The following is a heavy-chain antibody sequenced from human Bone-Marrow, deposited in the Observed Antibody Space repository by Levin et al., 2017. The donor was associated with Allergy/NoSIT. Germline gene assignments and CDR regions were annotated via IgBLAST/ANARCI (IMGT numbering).Heavy chain of an antibody. CDR1: GYTFTGYY. D-gene: IGHD3-3*01. Sequence: ASVKVSCKASGYTFTGYYMHWVRQAPGQGLEWMGRINPNSGGTNYAQKFQGRVTMTRDTSISTAYMELSRLRSDDTAVYYCARVPLEWFMYYFDYWGQGTLVTVSS. CDR2: INPNSGGT. J-gene: IGHJ4*02. CDR3: ARVPLEWFMYYFDY. V-gene: IGHV1-2*06.